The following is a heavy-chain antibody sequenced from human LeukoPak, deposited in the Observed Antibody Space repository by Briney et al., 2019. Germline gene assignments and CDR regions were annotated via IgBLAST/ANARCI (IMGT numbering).Heavy chain of an antibody. CDR3: ARDRQLVLDAFDI. CDR1: GFTFSSYW. V-gene: IGHV3-7*01. CDR2: IKQDGSEK. Sequence: GGSLRLSCAASGFTFSSYWMSWVRQAPGKGLEWVANIKQDGSEKYYVDSVKGRFTISRDNAKNSLYLQMNSLRAEDTAVYYCARDRQLVLDAFDIWGQGTMVTVSS. D-gene: IGHD6-13*01. J-gene: IGHJ3*02.